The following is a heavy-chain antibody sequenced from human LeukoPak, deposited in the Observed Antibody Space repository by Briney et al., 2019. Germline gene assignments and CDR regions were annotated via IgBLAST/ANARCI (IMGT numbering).Heavy chain of an antibody. CDR2: IYYSGGT. V-gene: IGHV4-59*12. CDR3: ASHSGGYAY. J-gene: IGHJ4*02. CDR1: GVPISSYS. Sequence: SETLSLTCTVSGVPISSYSWSWIRQPPGKGLEWIGYIYYSGGTYYNPSLKSRVTISVDTSKNQFSLKLISVTAADTAVYYCASHSGGYAYWGQGTLVTVSS. D-gene: IGHD5-12*01.